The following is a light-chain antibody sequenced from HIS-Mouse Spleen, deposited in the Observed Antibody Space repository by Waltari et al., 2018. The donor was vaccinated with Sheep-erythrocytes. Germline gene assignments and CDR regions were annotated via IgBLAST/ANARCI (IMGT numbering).Light chain of an antibody. CDR3: AAWDDSLNGYV. CDR1: SPNLGSIT. J-gene: IGLJ1*01. V-gene: IGLV1-44*01. CDR2: SNN. Sequence: QSVLTQPPAASGTPGQRVTISCSGSSPNLGSITLHWYQQPPGTAPKLLIDSNNQRPSGVPDRFSGSKSGTSASLAISGLQSEDEADYYCAAWDDSLNGYVFGTGTKVTVL.